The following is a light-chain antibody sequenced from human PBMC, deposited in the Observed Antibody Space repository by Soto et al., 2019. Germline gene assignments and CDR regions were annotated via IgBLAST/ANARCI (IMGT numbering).Light chain of an antibody. Sequence: DIQMTQSPSTLSASIGDRVTITCRASQSINNFLAWHQQKPGKAPKLLIYKASSLDSGVPSRFSGSGSGTEFTLTISSLQPDDFAIYHCQQYNSYSLTFGGGTKVEIK. CDR3: QQYNSYSLT. J-gene: IGKJ4*01. CDR2: KAS. CDR1: QSINNF. V-gene: IGKV1-5*03.